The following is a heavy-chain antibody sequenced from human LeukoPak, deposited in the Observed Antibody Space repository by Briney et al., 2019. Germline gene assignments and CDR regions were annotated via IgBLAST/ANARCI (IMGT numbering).Heavy chain of an antibody. J-gene: IGHJ4*02. D-gene: IGHD2-21*02. Sequence: SETLSLTCTVSGGSISSYYWSWIRQPPGKGLEWIGYISNTGSTKYNPSLKSRVTISLDTSKNQFSLKLSSVTAADTAVYCCARLLAYCGGDCYVLDYWGQGTLVTVSS. CDR3: ARLLAYCGGDCYVLDY. CDR2: ISNTGST. V-gene: IGHV4-59*08. CDR1: GGSISSYY.